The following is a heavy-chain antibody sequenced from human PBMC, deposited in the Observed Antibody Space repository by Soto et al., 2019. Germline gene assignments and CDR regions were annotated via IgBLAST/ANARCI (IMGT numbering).Heavy chain of an antibody. V-gene: IGHV3-23*01. J-gene: IGHJ4*02. CDR3: AKWGEGIAAARGDLPYSLDY. CDR2: ISGSGGST. CDR1: GFTFSSYA. D-gene: IGHD6-13*01. Sequence: GGSLRLSCAASGFTFSSYAMSWVRQAPGKGLEWVSAISGSGGSTYYADSVKGRFTISRDNSKNTLYLQMNSLRAEDTAVYYCAKWGEGIAAARGDLPYSLDYWGQGTLVTVSS.